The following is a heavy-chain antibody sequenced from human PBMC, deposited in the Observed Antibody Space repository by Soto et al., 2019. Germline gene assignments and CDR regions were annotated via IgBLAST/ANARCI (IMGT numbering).Heavy chain of an antibody. J-gene: IGHJ4*02. CDR2: IYYSGST. V-gene: IGHV4-59*01. Sequence: PSETRSRTWTVSAGSISSYYWSWIRQPPGKGLEWIGYIYYSGSTNYNPSLKSRVTISVDTSKNQFSLKLSSVTAADTAVYYCARIAARSRFDYWGQGTLVTVSS. D-gene: IGHD6-6*01. CDR3: ARIAARSRFDY. CDR1: AGSISSYY.